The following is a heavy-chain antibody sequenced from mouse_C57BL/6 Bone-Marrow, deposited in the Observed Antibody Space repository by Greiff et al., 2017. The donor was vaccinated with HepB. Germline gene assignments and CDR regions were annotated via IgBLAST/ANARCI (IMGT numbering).Heavy chain of an antibody. D-gene: IGHD2-4*01. Sequence: QVQLQQPGAELVKPGASVKLSCKASGYTFTSYRMHWVKQSPGQGLEWIGMIHPNSGSTNYNEKFKSKATLTVDKSSSTAYMQLSSLTSEDSAVYYCARNDYDGAYWGQGTLVTVSA. CDR1: GYTFTSYR. J-gene: IGHJ3*01. CDR3: ARNDYDGAY. V-gene: IGHV1-64*01. CDR2: IHPNSGST.